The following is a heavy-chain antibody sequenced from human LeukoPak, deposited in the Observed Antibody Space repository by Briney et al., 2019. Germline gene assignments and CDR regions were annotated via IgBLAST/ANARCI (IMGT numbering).Heavy chain of an antibody. CDR3: ARDRRLDY. CDR1: GFTFSDYY. D-gene: IGHD6-19*01. Sequence: GGSLRLSCAASGFTFSDYYMSWIRQAPGKGLEWVSYISSSSSYTNYADSVKGRFTISRDNSKNTVYLQINSLRAEDTAVYYCARDRRLDYWGQGTLVTVSS. J-gene: IGHJ4*02. CDR2: ISSSSSYT. V-gene: IGHV3-11*06.